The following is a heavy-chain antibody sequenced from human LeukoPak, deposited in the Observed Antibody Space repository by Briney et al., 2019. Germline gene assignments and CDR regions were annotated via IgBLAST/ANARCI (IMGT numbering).Heavy chain of an antibody. Sequence: SETLSLTCTVSGDSISSGDYYWSWIRQPAGKGLEWIGRISSSGSTNYNPSLKSRVTISVDTSKNQFSLKLSSVTAADTAVYYCARATSGGNPGDYWGQGTLVTVSS. CDR3: ARATSGGNPGDY. J-gene: IGHJ4*02. D-gene: IGHD4-23*01. V-gene: IGHV4-61*02. CDR1: GDSISSGDYY. CDR2: ISSSGST.